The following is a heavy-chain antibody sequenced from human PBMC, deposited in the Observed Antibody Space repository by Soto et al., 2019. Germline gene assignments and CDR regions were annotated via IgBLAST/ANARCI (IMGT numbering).Heavy chain of an antibody. CDR3: VPLCRYCSTTTPS. D-gene: IGHD2-2*01. V-gene: IGHV3-23*01. J-gene: IGHJ4*02. Sequence: EVQLLESGGGLVQPGGSLRLSCAASGFTFSTYALIWVRQAPRKGLEWVSAISGNGGDYTYYADSVKGRFTISRDNSKNTLYLQMNSLRAEDTAVYYCVPLCRYCSTTTPSWGQGTLVTVSS. CDR2: ISGNGGDYT. CDR1: GFTFSTYA.